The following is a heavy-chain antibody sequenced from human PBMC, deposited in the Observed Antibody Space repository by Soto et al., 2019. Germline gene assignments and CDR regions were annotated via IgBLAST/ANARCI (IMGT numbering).Heavy chain of an antibody. D-gene: IGHD3-3*01. J-gene: IGHJ5*02. V-gene: IGHV1-69*06. CDR3: ASLIDGVRFLEWWPFDG. CDR2: ILPLRQTP. Sequence: QVQLVQSEAEVKKPGSSVRVSCKSSGGTVSSYSLSWLRQAPGQGLEWVGGILPLRQTPKYAQKFQGRVTISVDRSTNTGYMDLTRLTSDDTAVYYCASLIDGVRFLEWWPFDGWGQGTLVTVSS. CDR1: GGTVSSYS.